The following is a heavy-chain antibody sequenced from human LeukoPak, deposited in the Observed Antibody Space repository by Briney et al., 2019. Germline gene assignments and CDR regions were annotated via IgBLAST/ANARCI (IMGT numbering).Heavy chain of an antibody. CDR3: AKDEGSSSFLIFDH. D-gene: IGHD6-6*01. V-gene: IGHV3-9*01. Sequence: PGRSLRLSCTASGFSFGAYAMNWVRQAPGKGLEWVAGITWNSGSIEYADSVKGRFTISRDNAKDSLYLQMNSLRTEDTAFYYCAKDEGSSSFLIFDHWGQVALVTVSS. CDR2: ITWNSGSI. J-gene: IGHJ4*02. CDR1: GFSFGAYA.